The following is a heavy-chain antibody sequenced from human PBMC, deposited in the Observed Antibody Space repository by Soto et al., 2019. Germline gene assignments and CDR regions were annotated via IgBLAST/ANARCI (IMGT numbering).Heavy chain of an antibody. Sequence: LRLSCSASGFTFDDYAMSWVRQAPGNGLEWIGFIRSKSYGGTTAYAASLKGRFTISRDDSKSIAYLQMNSLKIEDTAVYFCTRVGGSSGYHDAYWGQGALVTVSS. CDR3: TRVGGSSGYHDAY. V-gene: IGHV3-49*04. J-gene: IGHJ4*02. D-gene: IGHD3-22*01. CDR2: IRSKSYGGTT. CDR1: GFTFDDYA.